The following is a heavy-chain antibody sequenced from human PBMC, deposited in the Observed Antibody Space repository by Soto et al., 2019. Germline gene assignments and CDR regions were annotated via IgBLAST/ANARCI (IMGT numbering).Heavy chain of an antibody. V-gene: IGHV3-23*01. CDR3: AKSSSVIPPQSDIVLMVYATPDAFDI. J-gene: IGHJ3*02. CDR2: ISGSGGST. D-gene: IGHD2-8*01. Sequence: GGSLRLSCAASGFTFSSYAMSWVRQAPGKGLEWVSAISGSGGSTYYADSVKGRFTISRDNSKNTLYLQMNSLRAEDTAVYYCAKSSSVIPPQSDIVLMVYATPDAFDIWGQGTMVTVSS. CDR1: GFTFSSYA.